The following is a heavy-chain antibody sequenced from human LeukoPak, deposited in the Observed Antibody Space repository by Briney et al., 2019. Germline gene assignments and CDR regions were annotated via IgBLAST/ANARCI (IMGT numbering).Heavy chain of an antibody. D-gene: IGHD1-26*01. CDR2: IYTSGST. CDR1: GGSISSYY. J-gene: IGHJ6*03. CDR3: ARDKLVGATTSYYYMDV. Sequence: SETLSLTCTVSGGSISSYYWSWIRQPAGKGLELIGRIYTSGSTNYNPSLKSRVTMSVDTSKNQFSLKLSSVTAADTAVYYCARDKLVGATTSYYYMDVWGKGTTVTVSS. V-gene: IGHV4-4*07.